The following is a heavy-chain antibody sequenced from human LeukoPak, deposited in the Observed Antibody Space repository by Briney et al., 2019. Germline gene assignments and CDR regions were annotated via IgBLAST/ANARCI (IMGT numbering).Heavy chain of an antibody. V-gene: IGHV3-64*01. CDR3: ARDQRITIFGQGGSYYYMDV. D-gene: IGHD3-3*01. CDR1: GFTFSSYA. Sequence: GGSLRLSCAASGFTFSSYAMHWVRQAPGKGLEYVSAISSNGGSTYYANSVKGRFTISRDNSKNTLYLQMGSLRAEDMAVYYCARDQRITIFGQGGSYYYMDVWGKGTTVTVSS. J-gene: IGHJ6*03. CDR2: ISSNGGST.